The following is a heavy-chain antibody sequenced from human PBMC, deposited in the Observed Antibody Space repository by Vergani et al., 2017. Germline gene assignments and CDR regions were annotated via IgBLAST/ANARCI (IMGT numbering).Heavy chain of an antibody. D-gene: IGHD3-10*01. Sequence: QVQLVESGGGVVQPGRSLRLSCAASGFTFSSYAMHWVRQAPGKGLEWVAVISYDGSNKYYADSVKGRFTISRDNAKNSLYLQMNSLRAEDTAVYYCARVPPSVRGVITSHTFDYWGQGTLVTVSS. CDR2: ISYDGSNK. J-gene: IGHJ4*02. CDR1: GFTFSSYA. CDR3: ARVPPSVRGVITSHTFDY. V-gene: IGHV3-30-3*01.